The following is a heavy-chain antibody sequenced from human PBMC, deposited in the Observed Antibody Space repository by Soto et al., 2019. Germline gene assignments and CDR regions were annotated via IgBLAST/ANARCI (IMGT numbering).Heavy chain of an antibody. CDR3: ARGLYDYIWGSYRRFDAFDI. CDR2: ISAYNGNT. CDR1: GYTFTSYG. V-gene: IGHV1-18*01. D-gene: IGHD3-16*02. Sequence: ASVKVSCKASGYTFTSYGISWVRQAPGQGLERMGWISAYNGNTNYAQKLQGRVTMTTDTSTSTAYMELRSLRSDDTAVYYCARGLYDYIWGSYRRFDAFDIWGQGTMVTVSS. J-gene: IGHJ3*02.